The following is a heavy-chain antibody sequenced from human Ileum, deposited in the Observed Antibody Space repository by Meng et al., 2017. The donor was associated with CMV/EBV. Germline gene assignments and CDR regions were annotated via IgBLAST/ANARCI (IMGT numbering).Heavy chain of an antibody. V-gene: IGHV3-21*01. CDR3: ARAIDYGDPNWFDT. J-gene: IGHJ5*02. Sequence: GESLKISCAASGFTFSSYWMSWVCQAPGKGLEWLSYISGSSTYIYHADSVKGRFTISRDNAKNSVYLQMNGLRAEDAAVYYCARAIDYGDPNWFDTWGQGTLVTVSS. CDR1: GFTFSSYW. CDR2: ISGSSTYI. D-gene: IGHD4-17*01.